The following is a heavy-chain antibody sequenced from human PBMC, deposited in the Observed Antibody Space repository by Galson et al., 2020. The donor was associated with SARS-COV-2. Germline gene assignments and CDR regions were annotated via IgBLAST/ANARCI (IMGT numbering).Heavy chain of an antibody. D-gene: IGHD3-16*01. CDR3: VRQWGTAPWFDP. CDR1: GGSVTSNIYY. Sequence: SETLSLTCIVSGGSVTSNIYYWSWIRQPPGKGLEWIGYTHYSGNTIYNPSLKSRVTISVDTSRNQFSLTLRSVIPADTAVYYCVRQWGTAPWFDPWGQGTLVTVSS. V-gene: IGHV4-61*01. J-gene: IGHJ5*02. CDR2: THYSGNT.